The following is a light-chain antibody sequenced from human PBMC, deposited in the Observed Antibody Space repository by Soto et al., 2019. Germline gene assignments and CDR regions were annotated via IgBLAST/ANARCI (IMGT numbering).Light chain of an antibody. V-gene: IGKV1-5*01. CDR3: QQYYSYPRT. J-gene: IGKJ1*01. CDR2: AAS. Sequence: DIQMTQSPSTLSASVGDRVTITCRASQSISDWLAWYQQKPGKAPKLLIYAASTLQSGVPSRFSGSGSGTAFTLTISCLQSEDFATYYCQQYYSYPRTFGQGTKVDIK. CDR1: QSISDW.